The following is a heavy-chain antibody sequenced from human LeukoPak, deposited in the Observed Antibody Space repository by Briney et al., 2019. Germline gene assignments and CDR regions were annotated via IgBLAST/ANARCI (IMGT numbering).Heavy chain of an antibody. Sequence: PSETLSLTCTVSGGSISSYYWSWIRQPPGKGLEWIGYIYYSGSTNYNPSLKSRVTISVDTSKNQFSLKLSSVTAADTAVYYCARDRPGVKQQLGNWFDPWGQGTLVTVSS. CDR1: GGSISSYY. V-gene: IGHV4-59*12. J-gene: IGHJ5*02. D-gene: IGHD6-13*01. CDR2: IYYSGST. CDR3: ARDRPGVKQQLGNWFDP.